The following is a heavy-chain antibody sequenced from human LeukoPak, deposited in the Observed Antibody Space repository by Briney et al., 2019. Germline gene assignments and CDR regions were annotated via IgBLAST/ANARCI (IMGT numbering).Heavy chain of an antibody. Sequence: GGTLRLSCAASGFTFSSYGMSWVRQAPGKGLEWVSAISGSGGSTYYADSVKGRFTISRDNSKNTLYLQMNSLRVEDTAVYYCAKRGMWDSNGRDTDYWGQGTLVTVSS. CDR1: GFTFSSYG. D-gene: IGHD5-18*01. CDR3: AKRGMWDSNGRDTDY. CDR2: ISGSGGST. J-gene: IGHJ4*02. V-gene: IGHV3-23*01.